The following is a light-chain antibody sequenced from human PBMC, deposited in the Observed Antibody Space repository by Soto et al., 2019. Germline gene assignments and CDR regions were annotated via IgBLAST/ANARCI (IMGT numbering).Light chain of an antibody. CDR2: GAS. J-gene: IGKJ1*01. V-gene: IGKV1-6*01. Sequence: AIQMTQSPSSLSVSIGDRVTITCRASQDIKNYLGWYQQKPGKAPNLLIYGASSLHTGVPSRFSGSGSGTDFTLTITSLQPEDFATYYCLQDHTYPWTFGQGTKVEIK. CDR3: LQDHTYPWT. CDR1: QDIKNY.